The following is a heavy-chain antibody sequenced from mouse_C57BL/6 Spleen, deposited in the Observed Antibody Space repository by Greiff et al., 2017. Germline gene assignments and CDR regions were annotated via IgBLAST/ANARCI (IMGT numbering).Heavy chain of an antibody. J-gene: IGHJ3*01. CDR3: ARLGEAY. CDR1: GFTFSDYG. Sequence: VQLKESGGGLVKPGGSLKLSCAASGFTFSDYGMHWVRQAPEKRLEWVAYISSGSSTIYYADTVKGRFTISRDNAKNTLFLQMTSLRSEDTAMYYCARLGEAYWGQGTLVTVSA. V-gene: IGHV5-17*01. D-gene: IGHD4-1*01. CDR2: ISSGSSTI.